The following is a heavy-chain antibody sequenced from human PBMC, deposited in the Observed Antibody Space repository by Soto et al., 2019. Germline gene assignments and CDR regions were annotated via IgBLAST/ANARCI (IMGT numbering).Heavy chain of an antibody. Sequence: ASVKVSCKASGYTFTSYAMHWVRQAPGQRLEWMGWINAGNGNTKYSQKFQGRVTITRDTSASTAYMELRSLRSDDTAVYYCARVARLHAFDIWGQGTMVTVSS. V-gene: IGHV1-3*01. CDR1: GYTFTSYA. J-gene: IGHJ3*02. CDR3: ARVARLHAFDI. CDR2: INAGNGNT. D-gene: IGHD2-21*01.